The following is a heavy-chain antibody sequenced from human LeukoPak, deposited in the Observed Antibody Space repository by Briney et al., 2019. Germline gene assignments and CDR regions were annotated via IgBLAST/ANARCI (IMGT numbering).Heavy chain of an antibody. CDR3: ARSGLTTTLNY. Sequence: GASVKVSCKASGYSFTGYYMHWVRLAPGQGLQWMGWINPHSGGTNYAQKSQGRVTMTRDTSISTAYMELSRLRSDDTAVYYCARSGLTTTLNYWGQGTLVTVSS. J-gene: IGHJ4*02. CDR1: GYSFTGYY. D-gene: IGHD4-11*01. CDR2: INPHSGGT. V-gene: IGHV1-2*02.